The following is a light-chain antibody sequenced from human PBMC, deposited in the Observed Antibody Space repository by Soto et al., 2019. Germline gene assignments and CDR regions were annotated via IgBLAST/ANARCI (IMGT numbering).Light chain of an antibody. Sequence: IVLTQSPATLSLSPGESVTLSCTTNQSVDTYFAWYQQKRGLPPRLLIYDASNRAIGIPARFSGGGSETDFSLTISSLEPEDFAVYYCQQRGTWPPTFGRGTRLEI. CDR3: QQRGTWPPT. CDR2: DAS. CDR1: QSVDTY. J-gene: IGKJ5*01. V-gene: IGKV3-11*01.